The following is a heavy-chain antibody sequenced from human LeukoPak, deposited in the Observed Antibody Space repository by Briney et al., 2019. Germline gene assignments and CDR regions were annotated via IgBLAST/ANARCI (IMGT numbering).Heavy chain of an antibody. D-gene: IGHD3-10*01. CDR3: ARGFRGPNFDY. CDR1: GGSISSYY. CDR2: IHYSGRT. Sequence: SETLSLTCTVSGGSISSYYWSWIRQTPGKGLEWIGSIHYSGRTYDNPSLKSRVTISLDTSKNQFSLKLSSVTAADTAVYYCARGFRGPNFDYWGQGTLVTVSS. J-gene: IGHJ4*02. V-gene: IGHV4-59*08.